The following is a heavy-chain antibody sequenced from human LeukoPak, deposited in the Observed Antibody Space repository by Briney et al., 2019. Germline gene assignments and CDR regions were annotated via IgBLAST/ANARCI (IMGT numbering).Heavy chain of an antibody. CDR3: ASAPTWRPNYYYYGMDV. D-gene: IGHD5-24*01. CDR1: GGTFNSYA. Sequence: SVKVSCKTSGGTFNSYAISWVRQAPGQGLEWMGGITAIFRTTNYAQKFQGRVTITADESMSTVYMELSSLRSEDTAVYYCASAPTWRPNYYYYGMDVWGQGTTVTVSS. V-gene: IGHV1-69*13. J-gene: IGHJ6*02. CDR2: ITAIFRTT.